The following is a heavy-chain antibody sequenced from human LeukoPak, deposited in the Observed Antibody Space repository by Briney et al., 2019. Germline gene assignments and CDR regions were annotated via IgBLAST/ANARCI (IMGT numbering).Heavy chain of an antibody. D-gene: IGHD5-24*01. Sequence: PSETPSLTCTVSGGSIRSSYYYWGWIRQPPGKGLEWIGSIYDSGSTYYNPSLKSRVTISVDTSKNQFSLKLSSVTAADTAVYYCARVRIEMATITPPRTAEYFQHWGQGTLVTVSS. CDR3: ARVRIEMATITPPRTAEYFQH. J-gene: IGHJ1*01. CDR1: GGSIRSSYYY. V-gene: IGHV4-39*07. CDR2: IYDSGST.